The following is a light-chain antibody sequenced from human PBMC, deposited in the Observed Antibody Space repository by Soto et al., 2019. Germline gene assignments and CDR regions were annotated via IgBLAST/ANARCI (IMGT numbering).Light chain of an antibody. CDR2: LGS. CDR3: LHRMNWPLT. CDR1: QSLLHSNGYNY. J-gene: IGKJ5*01. V-gene: IGKV2-28*01. Sequence: DIVMTQSPLSLPVTPGEPASISCRSSQSLLHSNGYNYLDWYLQKPGQSPQLLIYLGSNRASGVPDRFSGSGSETDFTLTISSLEPEDLGVYYCLHRMNWPLTFGQGTRLEIK.